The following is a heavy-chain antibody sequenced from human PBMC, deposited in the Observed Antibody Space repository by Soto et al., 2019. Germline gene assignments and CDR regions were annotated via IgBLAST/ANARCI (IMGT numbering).Heavy chain of an antibody. Sequence: QLQLVESGGGLVKPGGSLRLSCAASGFTFNDFYMIWFRQAPGRGLEWLAYINNRGDDIYYADSVRGRFTISRDNGKKSRYLQMNSLDIQDTALYFCARDMSYGDFGRNWFDPWCQGTPVTVSA. V-gene: IGHV3-11*01. CDR3: ARDMSYGDFGRNWFDP. CDR2: INNRGDDI. CDR1: GFTFNDFY. D-gene: IGHD2-21*02. J-gene: IGHJ5*02.